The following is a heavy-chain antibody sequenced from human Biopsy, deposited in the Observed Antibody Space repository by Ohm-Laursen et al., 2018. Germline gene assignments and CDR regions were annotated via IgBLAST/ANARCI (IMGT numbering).Heavy chain of an antibody. CDR2: IIPILRTT. Sequence: SVKVSCKVPTGTFNSYGIIWVRQAPGQGLEWMGRIIPILRTTAYAQTFLGRVTITADSPTSTAYMELNRLISDDTAVYYCATDADGYYTEFDFWGQGTLITVFS. D-gene: IGHD5-24*01. CDR1: TGTFNSYG. J-gene: IGHJ4*02. V-gene: IGHV1-69*11. CDR3: ATDADGYYTEFDF.